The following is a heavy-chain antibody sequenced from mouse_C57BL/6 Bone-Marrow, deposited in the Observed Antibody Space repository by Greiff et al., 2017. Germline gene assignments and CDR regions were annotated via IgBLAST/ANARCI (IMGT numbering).Heavy chain of an antibody. D-gene: IGHD4-1*01. J-gene: IGHJ4*01. Sequence: QVQLHQFGPEPVKPGAPVKIFCQASGYAFSSSWMNWVKQRPGKGLEWIGRVYPGDGDTNYNGKFKGKATRTADQSSSTAYMQLSSLSSEGSAVYFYAGGAWEYAMDYWGQGTSVTVSS. CDR3: AGGAWEYAMDY. CDR1: GYAFSSSW. CDR2: VYPGDGDT. V-gene: IGHV1-82*01.